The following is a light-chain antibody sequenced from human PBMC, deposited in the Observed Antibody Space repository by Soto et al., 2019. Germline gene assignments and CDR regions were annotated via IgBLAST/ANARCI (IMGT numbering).Light chain of an antibody. CDR2: NNN. J-gene: IGLJ3*02. V-gene: IGLV1-44*01. CDR1: SSNIGGRT. CDR3: SSYGGSNNLV. Sequence: QSVLTQPPSASGTPGQRVTISCSGSSSNIGGRTVNWYQQLPGTAPRLLIFNNNQRPSGVPDRFSGSKSGTSASLAITGLQSEDEADYYCSSYGGSNNLVFGGGTKLTVL.